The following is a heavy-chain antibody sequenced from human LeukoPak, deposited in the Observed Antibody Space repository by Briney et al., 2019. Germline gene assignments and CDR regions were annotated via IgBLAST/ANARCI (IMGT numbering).Heavy chain of an antibody. CDR3: AKDGDTAMVSSYYGMDV. D-gene: IGHD5-18*01. CDR1: GFTFSSYG. Sequence: PGRSLRLSCAASGFTFSSYGMHWARQAPGKGLEWVAVISYDGSNKYYADSVKGRFTISRDNSKNTLYLQMNSLRAEDTAVYYCAKDGDTAMVSSYYGMDVWGKGTTVTVSS. V-gene: IGHV3-30*18. J-gene: IGHJ6*04. CDR2: ISYDGSNK.